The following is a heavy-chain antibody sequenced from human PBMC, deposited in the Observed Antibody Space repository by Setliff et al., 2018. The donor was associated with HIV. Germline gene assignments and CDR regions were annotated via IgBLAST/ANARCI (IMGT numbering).Heavy chain of an antibody. D-gene: IGHD3-10*01. CDR1: GGSVSSGGYY. CDR2: IYYSGST. Sequence: PSETLSLTCTVSGGSVSSGGYYWSWIRQPPGKGLEWIGYIYYSGSTKYNPSLKSRVTVSVDTSKNQFSLKLRSVTAADAALYYCARSSYTISFYYFYMDVWGKGTTVTVSS. CDR3: ARSSYTISFYYFYMDV. V-gene: IGHV4-61*08. J-gene: IGHJ6*03.